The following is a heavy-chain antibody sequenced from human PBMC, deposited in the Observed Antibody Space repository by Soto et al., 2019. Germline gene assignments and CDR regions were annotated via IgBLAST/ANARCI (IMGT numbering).Heavy chain of an antibody. J-gene: IGHJ4*02. CDR3: VKLGAWGLGSPTRAYYFDY. CDR2: ISSNGGST. V-gene: IGHV3-64D*08. D-gene: IGHD3-16*01. Sequence: GGSLRLSCSASGFTFSSYAMHWVRQAPGKGLEYVSAISSNGGSTYYADSVKGRFTISRDNSKNTLYLQMSSLRAEDTAVYYCVKLGAWGLGSPTRAYYFDYWGQGTLVTVSS. CDR1: GFTFSSYA.